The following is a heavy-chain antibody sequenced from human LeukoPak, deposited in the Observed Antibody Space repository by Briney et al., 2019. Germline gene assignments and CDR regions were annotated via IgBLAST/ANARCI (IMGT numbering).Heavy chain of an antibody. V-gene: IGHV3-64D*09. CDR2: VSSNGGST. Sequence: GGSLRLSCSASGFTFSSYAMHWVRQAPGKGLEYVSVVSSNGGSTYYADSMKGRVTISRDNSKNTLYLQMSSLRAEDTAVYYCVKGMTGDYWYFDLWGRGTLVTVSS. CDR1: GFTFSSYA. D-gene: IGHD3-9*01. CDR3: VKGMTGDYWYFDL. J-gene: IGHJ2*01.